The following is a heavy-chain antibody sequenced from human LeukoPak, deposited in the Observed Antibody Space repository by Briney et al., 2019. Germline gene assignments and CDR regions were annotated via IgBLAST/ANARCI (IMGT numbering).Heavy chain of an antibody. J-gene: IGHJ5*02. Sequence: PSETLSLTCTVSGASISSGAYYWSWIRQPPGKGLEWIGYIYYSGNTYYNPSLKSRVTISADTSKNQFSLRLSSVTAADTAVYYCVREDGYSSGNWFDPWGQGTLVTVSS. V-gene: IGHV4-30-4*01. D-gene: IGHD5-24*01. CDR1: GASISSGAYY. CDR3: VREDGYSSGNWFDP. CDR2: IYYSGNT.